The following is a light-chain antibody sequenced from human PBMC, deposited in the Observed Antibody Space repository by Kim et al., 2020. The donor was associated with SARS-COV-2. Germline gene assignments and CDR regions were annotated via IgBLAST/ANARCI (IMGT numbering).Light chain of an antibody. CDR3: CSYAGSYTVV. J-gene: IGLJ2*01. CDR1: SSDVGGYNY. CDR2: YVS. Sequence: QSALTQPRSVSGSPGQSVTISCTGTSSDVGGYNYVSWYQQHPGKAPKLMIYYVSKRPSGVPDRFSGSKSGNTASLTISGLQAEDEADYYCCSYAGSYTVVFGGGTQLTV. V-gene: IGLV2-11*01.